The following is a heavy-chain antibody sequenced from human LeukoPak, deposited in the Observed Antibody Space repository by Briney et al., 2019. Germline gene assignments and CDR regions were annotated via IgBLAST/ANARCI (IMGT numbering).Heavy chain of an antibody. CDR1: GGSISSGGYY. CDR3: ARGDSYDAFDI. D-gene: IGHD2-21*01. V-gene: IGHV4-30-2*01. Sequence: SETLSLTCTVSGGSISSGGYYWSWIRQPPGKGLEWIGYIYHSGSTYYNPSLKSRVTISVDRSKNQFSLKLSSVTAADTAVYYCARGDSYDAFDIWGQGTMVTVSS. J-gene: IGHJ3*02. CDR2: IYHSGST.